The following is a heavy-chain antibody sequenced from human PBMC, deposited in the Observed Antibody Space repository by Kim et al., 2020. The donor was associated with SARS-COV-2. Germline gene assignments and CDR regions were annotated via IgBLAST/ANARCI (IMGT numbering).Heavy chain of an antibody. V-gene: IGHV3-21*01. Sequence: GALRLSCAASGFTFSTYSMNWVRQAPGKGLEWVSSISTSSSYIYYADSAKGRFTISRDNAKSSLFLQMNSLRVEDTGVYYCARFEGYGMDVWGQGTTVT. CDR3: ARFEGYGMDV. D-gene: IGHD3-9*01. CDR2: ISTSSSYI. CDR1: GFTFSTYS. J-gene: IGHJ6*02.